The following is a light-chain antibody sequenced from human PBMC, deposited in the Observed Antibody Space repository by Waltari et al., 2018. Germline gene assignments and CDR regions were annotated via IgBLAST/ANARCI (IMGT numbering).Light chain of an antibody. CDR1: SSNIGIKT. J-gene: IGLJ3*02. CDR2: RND. CDR3: AVWDDSLNGWV. V-gene: IGLV1-44*01. Sequence: QSVLTQPPSASGTPGQRVTISCSGSSSNIGIKTVHWYQQLPGTAPKLLIYRNDQRPSGVPDRFSGSKSGTSASLAISGLQSEDEADYYCAVWDDSLNGWVFGGGTKLTVL.